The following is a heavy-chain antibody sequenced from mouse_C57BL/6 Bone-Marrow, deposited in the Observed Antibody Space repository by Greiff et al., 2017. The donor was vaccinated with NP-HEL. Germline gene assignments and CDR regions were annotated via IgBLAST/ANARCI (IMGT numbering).Heavy chain of an antibody. J-gene: IGHJ3*01. CDR1: GYTFTSYW. Sequence: VQLQQPGAELVKPGASVKLCCKASGYTFTSYWMHWVKQRPGQGLEWIGMIHPNSGSTNYNEKFKSKATLTVDKSSSTAYMQLSSLTSEDSAVYYCARGELLRSWFAYWGQGTLVTVSA. CDR3: ARGELLRSWFAY. CDR2: IHPNSGST. D-gene: IGHD1-1*01. V-gene: IGHV1-64*01.